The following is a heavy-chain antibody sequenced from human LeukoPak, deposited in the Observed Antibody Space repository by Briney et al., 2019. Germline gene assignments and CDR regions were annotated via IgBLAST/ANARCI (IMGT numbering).Heavy chain of an antibody. V-gene: IGHV4-38-2*02. CDR1: GYSISSGSY. CDR3: ARTGIAAGQNWFDP. D-gene: IGHD6-13*01. J-gene: IGHJ5*02. Sequence: PSETLSLTCTVSGYSISSGSYWGWIRQPPGKGLEWIGSIYHSGSTYYNPSLKSRVTISVDTSKNQSSLKLSSVTAADTAVYYCARTGIAAGQNWFDPWGQGTLVTVSS. CDR2: IYHSGST.